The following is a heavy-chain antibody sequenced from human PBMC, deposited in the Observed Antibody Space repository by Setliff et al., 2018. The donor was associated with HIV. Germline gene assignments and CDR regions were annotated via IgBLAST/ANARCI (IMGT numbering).Heavy chain of an antibody. CDR2: IFYTGST. CDR1: GGSISSSSYY. Sequence: SETLSLTCTVSGGSISSSSYYWGWIRQHPGKGLEWIGYIFYTGSTYYHPSLKSRLTISVDTSKNQFSLKLSSVTAADTAVYYCARGDYYDSNYFDYWGQGTLVTVSS. V-gene: IGHV4-31*03. CDR3: ARGDYYDSNYFDY. D-gene: IGHD3-22*01. J-gene: IGHJ4*02.